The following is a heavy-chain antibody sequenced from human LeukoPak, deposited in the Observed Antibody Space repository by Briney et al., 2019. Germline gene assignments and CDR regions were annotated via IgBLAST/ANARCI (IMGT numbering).Heavy chain of an antibody. CDR3: ARDRERTETTIGNVGELDY. Sequence: AAVKVSCKASGYTLNSHHIHWLRQAPGQGLEWMGISNPNVGSTYSPQQFQGRDTMTRDTSTSTVFMDLSSLRSEDTAVYYCARDRERTETTIGNVGELDYWGQGTLVTVSS. CDR2: SNPNVGST. J-gene: IGHJ4*02. D-gene: IGHD4-17*01. V-gene: IGHV1-46*02. CDR1: GYTLNSHH.